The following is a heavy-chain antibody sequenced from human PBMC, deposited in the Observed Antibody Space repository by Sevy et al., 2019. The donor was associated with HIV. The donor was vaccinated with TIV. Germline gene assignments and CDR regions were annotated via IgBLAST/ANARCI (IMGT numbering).Heavy chain of an antibody. V-gene: IGHV3-53*01. CDR3: ARVPRYDEPYYFDS. J-gene: IGHJ4*02. D-gene: IGHD3-3*01. Sequence: GGSLRLSCAASGFIVTSHYMAWVRQAPGKGLEWVSSIYTGGGTYYADSGKGRFTISRDNSKNTLYLQMNSLSAEDTAFYYCARVPRYDEPYYFDSWGQGALVTVSS. CDR1: GFIVTSHY. CDR2: IYTGGGT.